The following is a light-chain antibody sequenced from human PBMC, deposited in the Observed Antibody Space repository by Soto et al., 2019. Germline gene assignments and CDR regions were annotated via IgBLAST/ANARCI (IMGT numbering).Light chain of an antibody. V-gene: IGLV2-14*01. CDR3: GSYTSTDTPFV. CDR1: STDVGGYNY. J-gene: IGLJ1*01. Sequence: ALAQPSSVSGSPGQSITISCTGTSTDVGGYNYVSWCQHHPGKGPKLIIYEVSNRPSGVSDRFSGSKSGNKASLIISNLEAEDESDYYCGSYTSTDTPFVFGTGTKVTVL. CDR2: EVS.